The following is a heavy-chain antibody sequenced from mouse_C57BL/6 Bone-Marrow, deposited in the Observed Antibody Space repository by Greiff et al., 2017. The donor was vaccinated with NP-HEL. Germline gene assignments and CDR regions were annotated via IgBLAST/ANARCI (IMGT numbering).Heavy chain of an antibody. CDR2: IYPRDGST. CDR1: GYTFTSYD. D-gene: IGHD1-1*01. V-gene: IGHV1-85*01. CDR3: ARMGLDYYGKGSYAMDY. J-gene: IGHJ4*01. Sequence: QVQLQQSGPELVKPGASVKLSCKASGYTFTSYDLNWVKQRPGQGLEWIGWIYPRDGSTTYNEKFKGKATLTVDTSSSTAYMELHSLPSEDSAVYFGARMGLDYYGKGSYAMDYWGQGTSVTVSS.